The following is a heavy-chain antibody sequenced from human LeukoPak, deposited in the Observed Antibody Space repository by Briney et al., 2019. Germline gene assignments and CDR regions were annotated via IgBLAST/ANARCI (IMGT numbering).Heavy chain of an antibody. CDR2: IYYSGST. Sequence: SETLSLTCTVSGGSINSYYWSWIRQPPGKGLEWIGYIYYSGSTNYNPSLKSRVTISVDTSKNQFSLKLSSVTAADTAVYYCAGYSGYDLRAFDIWGQGTMVTVSS. J-gene: IGHJ3*02. CDR3: AGYSGYDLRAFDI. CDR1: GGSINSYY. V-gene: IGHV4-59*01. D-gene: IGHD5-12*01.